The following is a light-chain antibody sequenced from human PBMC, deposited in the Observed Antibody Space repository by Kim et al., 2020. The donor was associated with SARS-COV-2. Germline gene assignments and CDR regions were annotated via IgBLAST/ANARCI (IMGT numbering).Light chain of an antibody. CDR3: QQSNSFSPLT. J-gene: IGKJ4*01. V-gene: IGKV1-12*01. CDR1: QGIGSW. CDR2: GTS. Sequence: SIGDRVTITCRASQGIGSWLAWYQQKPGRAPNLLIYGTSTLQINVPSRFSGSGSGTDFTRTISSLQPEDFATYYCQQSNSFSPLTFGGGTKVDIK.